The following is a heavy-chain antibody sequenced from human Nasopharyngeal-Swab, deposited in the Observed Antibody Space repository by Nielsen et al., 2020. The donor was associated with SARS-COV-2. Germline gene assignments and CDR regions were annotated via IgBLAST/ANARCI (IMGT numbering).Heavy chain of an antibody. D-gene: IGHD3-10*01. Sequence: GESLKISCSVSGFILSDQYMDWVRQAPGKGLEWVGRSRKTANSYTTEYAASVKGRFGISRENSKNSLYLQMNSLKTEDTAVYYCGREPIGNTMLRGVLTYHYFGMDVWGQGTTVTVSS. CDR3: GREPIGNTMLRGVLTYHYFGMDV. CDR1: GFILSDQY. CDR2: SRKTANSYTT. V-gene: IGHV3-72*01. J-gene: IGHJ6*02.